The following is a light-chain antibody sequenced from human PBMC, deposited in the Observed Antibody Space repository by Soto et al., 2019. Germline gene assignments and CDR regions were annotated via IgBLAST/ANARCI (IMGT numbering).Light chain of an antibody. Sequence: QSALTQPASVSGSPGQSITISCTGASSDVGGYNYVSWYQQHPGKAPKVLISDVSNRPSGISNRFSGSKSGNTASLTISGLQAEDEADYYCSSYTSIDTWVFGNGTKVTVL. CDR2: DVS. CDR3: SSYTSIDTWV. V-gene: IGLV2-14*01. J-gene: IGLJ1*01. CDR1: SSDVGGYNY.